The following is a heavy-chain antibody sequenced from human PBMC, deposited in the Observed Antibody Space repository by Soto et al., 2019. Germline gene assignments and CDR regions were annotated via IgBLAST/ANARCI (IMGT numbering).Heavy chain of an antibody. CDR3: AKGAYYDYIWGSYRYPPGDAFDI. Sequence: QVQLVESGGGVVQPGRSLRLSCAASGFTFSSYGMHWVRQAPGKGLEWVAVISYDGSNKYYADSVKGRFTISRDNSKNPLYLQMNSLRAEDTAVYYCAKGAYYDYIWGSYRYPPGDAFDIWGQGTMVTVSS. V-gene: IGHV3-30*18. D-gene: IGHD3-16*02. CDR2: ISYDGSNK. CDR1: GFTFSSYG. J-gene: IGHJ3*02.